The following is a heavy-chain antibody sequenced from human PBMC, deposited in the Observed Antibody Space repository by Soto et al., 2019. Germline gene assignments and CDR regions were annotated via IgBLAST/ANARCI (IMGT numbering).Heavy chain of an antibody. CDR2: ISYDGSNK. V-gene: IGHV3-30-3*01. D-gene: IGHD3-22*01. CDR3: ARVYSMNALGHAFDF. J-gene: IGHJ4*02. Sequence: QVQLVESGGGVVQPGRYLRLSCAASGCTFSSYAMHWVRQAPGKGLEWVAVISYDGSNKYYADSVKGRFTISRDNSKNTLYLQMNSLRAEDTAVYYCARVYSMNALGHAFDFWGQGTLVTVSS. CDR1: GCTFSSYA.